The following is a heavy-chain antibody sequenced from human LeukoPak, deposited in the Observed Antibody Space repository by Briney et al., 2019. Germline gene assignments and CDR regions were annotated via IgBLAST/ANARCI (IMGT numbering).Heavy chain of an antibody. CDR3: AMGISGP. CDR2: INLSGGTT. D-gene: IGHD1-14*01. Sequence: ASVEVSCKASGYTFTSYFMHWVRQAPGQGLEWMGIINLSGGTTTYAQKFQGRVTMTRDTSTGTVYMELSSLRPEDTAVYYCAMGISGPWGQGTLVTVSS. CDR1: GYTFTSYF. V-gene: IGHV1-46*01. J-gene: IGHJ4*02.